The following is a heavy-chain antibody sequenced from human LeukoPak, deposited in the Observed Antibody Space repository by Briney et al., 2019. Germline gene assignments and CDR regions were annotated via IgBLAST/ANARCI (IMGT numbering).Heavy chain of an antibody. CDR3: ARSPANSLIDY. V-gene: IGHV4-39*01. Sequence: PSETLSPTCTVSGGSISSSSYYWGWIRQPPGKGLEWIGSIYYSGSTYYNPSLKSRVTISVDTSKNQFSLKLSSVTAADTAVYYCARSPANSLIDYWGQGTLVTVSS. CDR2: IYYSGST. D-gene: IGHD5-18*01. J-gene: IGHJ4*02. CDR1: GGSISSSSYY.